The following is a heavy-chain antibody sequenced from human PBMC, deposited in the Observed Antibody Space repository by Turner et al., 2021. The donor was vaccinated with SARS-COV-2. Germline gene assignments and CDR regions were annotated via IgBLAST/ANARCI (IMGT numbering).Heavy chain of an antibody. V-gene: IGHV4-59*08. CDR2: VYKIGRN. Sequence: QVQLQESGPGLVRPSETLSLTCTVPGGSISSKSWSWIRQSPGRGLEWIGYVYKIGRNDYNPTLRSRVTISVDTSKNQLSLNLISMTAADTAVYYCARHQGSTSGYDHGMNVWGQGTAVIVSS. J-gene: IGHJ6*02. CDR1: GGSISSKS. D-gene: IGHD1-1*01. CDR3: ARHQGSTSGYDHGMNV.